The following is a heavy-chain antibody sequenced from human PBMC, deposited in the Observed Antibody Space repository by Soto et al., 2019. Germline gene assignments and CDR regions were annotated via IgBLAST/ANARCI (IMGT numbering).Heavy chain of an antibody. Sequence: EVQLLESGGGLVQPGGSLRLSCAASGFTFISYAMNLVRQAPGKGLQWVSAISGGGDATFYAASVKGRFTISRDNSRNAVTLQMNSLGADDTAVYYCARKVPGSTTRPDYWYFDLWGRGTLGTVSS. CDR1: GFTFISYA. CDR2: ISGGGDAT. CDR3: ARKVPGSTTRPDYWYFDL. V-gene: IGHV3-23*01. D-gene: IGHD3-10*01. J-gene: IGHJ2*01.